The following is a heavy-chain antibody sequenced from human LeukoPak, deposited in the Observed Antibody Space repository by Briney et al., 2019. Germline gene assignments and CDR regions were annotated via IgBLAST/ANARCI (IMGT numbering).Heavy chain of an antibody. CDR3: ARGPYSGSYYYFDY. J-gene: IGHJ4*02. Sequence: ASVKVSCKASGYTFTGYYMHWVRQAPGQGLEWMGWINPNSGGTNYAQKFQGRVTMTRDTSISTAYMELSRLRSDDTAVYYCARGPYSGSYYYFDYWAREPWSPSPQ. CDR1: GYTFTGYY. CDR2: INPNSGGT. D-gene: IGHD1-26*01. V-gene: IGHV1-2*02.